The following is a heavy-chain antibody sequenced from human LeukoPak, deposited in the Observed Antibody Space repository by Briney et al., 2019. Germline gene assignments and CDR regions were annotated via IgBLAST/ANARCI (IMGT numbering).Heavy chain of an antibody. Sequence: SETLSLTCTVPGGSISSGSYYWSWIRQPAGKGLEWIGRIYTSGSTNYNPSLKSRVTISVDTTKNQFSLKLSSVTAADTAVYYCARSCSSTSCYSYYYGMDVWGQGTTVTVSS. CDR1: GGSISSGSYY. V-gene: IGHV4-61*02. D-gene: IGHD2-2*02. CDR2: IYTSGST. J-gene: IGHJ6*02. CDR3: ARSCSSTSCYSYYYGMDV.